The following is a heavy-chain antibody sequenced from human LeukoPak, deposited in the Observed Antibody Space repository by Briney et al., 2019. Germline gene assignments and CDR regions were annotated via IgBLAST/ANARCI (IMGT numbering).Heavy chain of an antibody. V-gene: IGHV1-18*01. CDR1: GYTFTSYG. CDR3: ARAWGFGPSDAFDI. J-gene: IGHJ3*02. D-gene: IGHD3-16*01. Sequence: ASVKVSCKASGYTFTSYGISWVRQAPGQGLEWMGWISAYDGNTNYAQKLQGRVTMTTDASTSTAYMELRSLRSDDTAVYYCARAWGFGPSDAFDIWGQGTMVTVSS. CDR2: ISAYDGNT.